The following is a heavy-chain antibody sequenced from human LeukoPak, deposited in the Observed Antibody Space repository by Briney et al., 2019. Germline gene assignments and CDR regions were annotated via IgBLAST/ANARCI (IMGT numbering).Heavy chain of an antibody. Sequence: PSETLSLTCAVYGGSFSGYYWSWIRQPPGKGLEWIGEINHSGSPNYNPSLKSRVTISVDTSKNQFSLKLSSVTAADTAVYYCARIDYYDSSGYYYERGGWFDPWGQGTLVTVSS. CDR2: INHSGSP. CDR1: GGSFSGYY. CDR3: ARIDYYDSSGYYYERGGWFDP. D-gene: IGHD3-22*01. J-gene: IGHJ5*02. V-gene: IGHV4-34*01.